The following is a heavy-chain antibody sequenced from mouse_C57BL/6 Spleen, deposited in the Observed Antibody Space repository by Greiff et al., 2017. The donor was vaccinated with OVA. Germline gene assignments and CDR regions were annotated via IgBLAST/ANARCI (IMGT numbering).Heavy chain of an antibody. Sequence: EVQLQQSGPELVKPGASVKISCKASGYTFTDYYMNWVKQSHGKSLEWIGDINPNNGGTSYNQKFKGKATLTVDKSSSTAYMELRSLTSKDSAVYYCARVGSYFDYWGQGTTLTVSS. J-gene: IGHJ2*01. CDR3: ARVGSYFDY. V-gene: IGHV1-26*01. CDR1: GYTFTDYY. CDR2: INPNNGGT.